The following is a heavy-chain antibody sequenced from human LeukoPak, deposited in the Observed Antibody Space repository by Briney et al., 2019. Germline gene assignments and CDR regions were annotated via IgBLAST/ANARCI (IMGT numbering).Heavy chain of an antibody. Sequence: GGSLRLSCAASGFTFSSYAMHWVRQAPGKGLEWVAVISYDGSNKYYADSVKGRFTISRDNSKNTLYLQMNSLRAEDTAIYYCAKDRTVGASYWYFDLWGRGTLVTVSS. V-gene: IGHV3-30-3*01. CDR3: AKDRTVGASYWYFDL. CDR2: ISYDGSNK. CDR1: GFTFSSYA. J-gene: IGHJ2*01. D-gene: IGHD1-26*01.